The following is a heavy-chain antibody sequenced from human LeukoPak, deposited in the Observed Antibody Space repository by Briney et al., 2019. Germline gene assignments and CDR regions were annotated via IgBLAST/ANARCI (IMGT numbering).Heavy chain of an antibody. D-gene: IGHD3-10*01. CDR3: AKGELPWFGELGYFDY. V-gene: IGHV3-23*01. CDR1: GFTFSNYA. Sequence: QPGGSLRLSCAASGFTFSNYAMTWVRQAPGKGLEWVSDISGRGDSTYYADSVKGRFTISRDNSKNTLFLQMDSLRAEDTAVYYCAKGELPWFGELGYFDYWGQGTLVTVSS. CDR2: ISGRGDST. J-gene: IGHJ4*02.